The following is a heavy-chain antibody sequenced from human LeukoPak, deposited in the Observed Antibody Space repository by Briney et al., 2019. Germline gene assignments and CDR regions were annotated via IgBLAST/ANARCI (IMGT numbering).Heavy chain of an antibody. CDR1: GGSFSGYY. D-gene: IGHD3-10*01. CDR2: TNHSGST. CDR3: ARSASGSYNY. Sequence: SETLSLTCAVYGGSFSGYYWSWIRQPPGKGLEWIGETNHSGSTNYNPSLKSRVTISVDTSKNQFSLKLSSVTAADTAVYYCARSASGSYNYWGQGTLVTVSS. J-gene: IGHJ4*02. V-gene: IGHV4-34*01.